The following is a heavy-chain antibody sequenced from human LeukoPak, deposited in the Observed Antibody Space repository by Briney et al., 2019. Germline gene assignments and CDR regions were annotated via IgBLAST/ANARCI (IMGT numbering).Heavy chain of an antibody. V-gene: IGHV4-34*01. CDR1: GGSFSGYY. J-gene: IGHJ5*02. CDR2: INHSGST. Sequence: SETLSLTCAVYGGSFSGYYWSWIRQPPGKGLEWIGEINHSGSTNYNPSLKSRVTISVDTSKNQFSLKLSSVTAADTAAYYCASRNGQWLVGSWFDPWGQGTLVTVSS. D-gene: IGHD6-19*01. CDR3: ASRNGQWLVGSWFDP.